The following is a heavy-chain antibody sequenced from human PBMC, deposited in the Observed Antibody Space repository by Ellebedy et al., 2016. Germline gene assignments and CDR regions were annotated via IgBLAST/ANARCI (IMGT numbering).Heavy chain of an antibody. J-gene: IGHJ5*02. D-gene: IGHD1-26*01. CDR1: GGSFSGYY. Sequence: SETLSLTCAVYGGSFSGYYWSWIRQPPGKGLEWIGEINQSGSTNYNPSLKSRVTISVDTSKTQFSLRLSAATAADTAVYYWARGWRVGATMRMYRFDPWGQGTLVTVSS. CDR3: ARGWRVGATMRMYRFDP. CDR2: INQSGST. V-gene: IGHV4-34*01.